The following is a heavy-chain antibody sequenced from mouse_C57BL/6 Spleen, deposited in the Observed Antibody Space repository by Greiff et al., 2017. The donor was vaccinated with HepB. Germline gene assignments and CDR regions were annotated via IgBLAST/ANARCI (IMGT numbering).Heavy chain of an antibody. Sequence: VQLQQSGAELMKPGASVKLSCKATGYTFTGYWIEWVKQRPGHGLEWIGEILPGSGSTNYNEKFKGKATFTADTSSNTAYMQLSSLPTEDSAIYYCARFTSDDGYYVGYFDVWGTGTTVTVSS. J-gene: IGHJ1*03. CDR2: ILPGSGST. D-gene: IGHD2-3*01. V-gene: IGHV1-9*01. CDR1: GYTFTGYW. CDR3: ARFTSDDGYYVGYFDV.